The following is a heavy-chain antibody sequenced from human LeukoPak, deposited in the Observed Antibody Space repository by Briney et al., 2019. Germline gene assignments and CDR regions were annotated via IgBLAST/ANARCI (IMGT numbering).Heavy chain of an antibody. J-gene: IGHJ4*02. CDR3: ARESGGDWGYFDD. CDR1: GFTFGNKA. V-gene: IGHV3-23*01. CDR2: TTQSGESS. Sequence: GGSLILSCVASGFTFGNKAMSWVRQAPGMGLEWVTSTTQSGESSGYADSVKGRFTISRDNSKNTLFLQMDSLRVEDTAIYYCARESGGDWGYFDDWGQGTLVAVSS. D-gene: IGHD2-21*02.